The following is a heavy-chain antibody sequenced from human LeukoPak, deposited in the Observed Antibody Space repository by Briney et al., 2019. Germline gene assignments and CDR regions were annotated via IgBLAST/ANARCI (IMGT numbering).Heavy chain of an antibody. J-gene: IGHJ4*02. CDR3: TSHYSGSYQYFDY. V-gene: IGHV3-73*01. CDR1: GFIFSGSA. CDR2: IRSKANSYAT. Sequence: GGSLRLSCAASGFIFSGSAMHWVRQASGKGLEWVGRIRSKANSYATAYAASVKGRFTISRDDSKNTAYLQMNSLKTEDTAVYYCTSHYSGSYQYFDYWGQGTLVTVSS. D-gene: IGHD1-26*01.